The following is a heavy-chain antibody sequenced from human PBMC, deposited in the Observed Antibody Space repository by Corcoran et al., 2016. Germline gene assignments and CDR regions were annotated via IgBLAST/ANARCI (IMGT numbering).Heavy chain of an antibody. D-gene: IGHD6-19*01. CDR3: ARGGSSGWHY. Sequence: QMQESGPGLVKPSETLSLTCTVSGDSIRDYYWSCIRPPAGKGLDWIGRIHGSGSTNYNPSLRSRATMSVDTSNNQFSLNLNSVTAADTAVHYCARGGSSGWHYWGQGILVTVSS. CDR2: IHGSGST. J-gene: IGHJ4*02. V-gene: IGHV4-4*07. CDR1: GDSIRDYY.